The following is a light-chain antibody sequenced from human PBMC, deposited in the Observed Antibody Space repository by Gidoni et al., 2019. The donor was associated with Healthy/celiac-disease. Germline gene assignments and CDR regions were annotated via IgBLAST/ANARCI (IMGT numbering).Light chain of an antibody. CDR1: SSDGGGYNY. J-gene: IGLJ1*01. CDR3: SSYTSSSTPLYV. Sequence: QSALTQPASVSGSPGQSITISCTGTSSDGGGYNYVSWYQQHPGKAPKLMIYEVSNRPSGVPDRFSGSKSGNTASLTISGLQAEDEADYYCSSYTSSSTPLYVFGTGTKVTVL. CDR2: EVS. V-gene: IGLV2-14*01.